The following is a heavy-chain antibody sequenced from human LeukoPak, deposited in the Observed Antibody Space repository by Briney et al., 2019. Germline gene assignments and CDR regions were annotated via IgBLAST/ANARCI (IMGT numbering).Heavy chain of an antibody. CDR3: AKDMELLLYGAFDI. CDR1: GFTFSSYW. J-gene: IGHJ3*02. CDR2: IKQDGSEK. D-gene: IGHD2-15*01. V-gene: IGHV3-7*03. Sequence: GGSLRLSCAASGFTFSSYWMSWVRQAPGKGLEWVANIKQDGSEKFYVDSVKGRFTISRDNAKNSLYLQMNSLRAEDTALYYCAKDMELLLYGAFDIWGQGTMVTVSS.